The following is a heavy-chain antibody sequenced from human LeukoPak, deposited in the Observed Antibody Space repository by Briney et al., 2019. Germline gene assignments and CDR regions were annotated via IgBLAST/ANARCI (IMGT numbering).Heavy chain of an antibody. D-gene: IGHD2-8*02. CDR1: GFTFSSYW. CDR3: ATGPSGYFFNY. J-gene: IGHJ4*02. Sequence: PGGSLRLSCAASGFTFSSYWMSWVRQAPGKGLEWVANIKQDGSEKYYVDSVKGRFTISRDNAKNSVYLQMNSLRAEDTAVYYCATGPSGYFFNYWGQGTLVTVSS. V-gene: IGHV3-7*01. CDR2: IKQDGSEK.